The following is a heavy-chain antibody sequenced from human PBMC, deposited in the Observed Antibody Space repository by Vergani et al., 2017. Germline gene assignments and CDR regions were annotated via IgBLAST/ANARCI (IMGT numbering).Heavy chain of an antibody. CDR2: ISYDGSNK. CDR1: GFTFSSYA. CDR3: ARAGYDRNYYYYYMDV. J-gene: IGHJ6*03. V-gene: IGHV3-23*03. Sequence: EVQLLESGGGLVQPGGSLRLSCAASGFTFSSYAMSWVRQAPGKGLEWVAVISYDGSNKYYADSVKGRFTISRDNSKNTLYLQMNSLRAEDTAVYYCARAGYDRNYYYYYMDVWGKGTTVTVSS. D-gene: IGHD3-22*01.